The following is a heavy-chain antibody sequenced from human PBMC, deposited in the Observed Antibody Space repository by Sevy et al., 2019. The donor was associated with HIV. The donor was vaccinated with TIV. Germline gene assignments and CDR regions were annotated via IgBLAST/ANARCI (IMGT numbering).Heavy chain of an antibody. CDR3: ARGSEVVPSGVY. CDR1: GFTFSSYS. D-gene: IGHD2-2*01. J-gene: IGHJ4*02. Sequence: GGSLRLSCAASGFTFSSYSMNWVRQAPGKGLEWVSSIRSSSSYIYYADSVKGRFTISRDNAKNSLYLQMNSLRAEDTAVYYCARGSEVVPSGVYWGQGTLVTVSS. CDR2: IRSSSSYI. V-gene: IGHV3-21*01.